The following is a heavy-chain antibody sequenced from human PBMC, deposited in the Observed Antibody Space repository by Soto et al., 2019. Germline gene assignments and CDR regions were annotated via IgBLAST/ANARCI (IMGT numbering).Heavy chain of an antibody. CDR3: ARGGSTGFY. Sequence: WTWIRQHPGTGPEWIGYIYFSGSTYYNPSLKSRVTISVDASENQFSLKLASVSAADTAVYYCARGGSTGFYWGQGTLVIVSS. D-gene: IGHD2-2*01. J-gene: IGHJ4*02. CDR2: IYFSGST. V-gene: IGHV4-31*02.